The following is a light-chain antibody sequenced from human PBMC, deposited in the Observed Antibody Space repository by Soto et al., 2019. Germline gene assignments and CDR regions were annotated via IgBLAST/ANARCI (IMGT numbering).Light chain of an antibody. J-gene: IGKJ4*02. CDR3: QQPNNRPPRT. Sequence: EIMMTQYPATLSLSHRETATLSCRASQSVAGNLAWYQQKPGQPPRLLIYGVATRATGVPARCSGSGSETDVSLIISSRQNEDFAVYYCQQPNNRPPRTFGGGTKVDVK. CDR2: GVA. CDR1: QSVAGN. V-gene: IGKV3-15*01.